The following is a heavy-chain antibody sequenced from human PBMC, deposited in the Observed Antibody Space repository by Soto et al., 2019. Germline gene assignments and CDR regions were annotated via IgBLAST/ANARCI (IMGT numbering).Heavy chain of an antibody. CDR3: ARVLGYSYVDYYGMDV. V-gene: IGHV1-69*13. CDR2: IIPIFGTA. CDR1: GGTFSSYA. D-gene: IGHD5-18*01. Sequence: SVKVSCKASGGTFSSYAISWVRQAPGQGLEWMGGIIPIFGTANYAQKFQGRVTITADESTSTAYMELSSLRSEDTAVYYCARVLGYSYVDYYGMDVWGQGTTVTV. J-gene: IGHJ6*02.